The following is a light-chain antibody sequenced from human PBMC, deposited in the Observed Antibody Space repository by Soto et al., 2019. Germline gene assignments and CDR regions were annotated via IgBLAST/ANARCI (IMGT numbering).Light chain of an antibody. CDR3: QHYNNWKVT. Sequence: EIIMTQSPATLSVSPGETATLSCRASQSVSSNLAWYQQTPGQAPRLLIYDASTRASGIPARFSGSGSGTEFALTISSLESEDLAVYYCQHYNNWKVTFGQGTRMEIK. V-gene: IGKV3D-15*01. CDR2: DAS. J-gene: IGKJ5*01. CDR1: QSVSSN.